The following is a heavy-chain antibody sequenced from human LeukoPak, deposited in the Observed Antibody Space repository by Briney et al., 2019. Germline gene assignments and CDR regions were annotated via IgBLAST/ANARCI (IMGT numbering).Heavy chain of an antibody. Sequence: PSETLSLTCTVSGGSISSYYWSWIRQPPGKGLEWIGYIYYSGSTSYNPSLKSRVTISVDTSKNQFSLKLSSVTAADTAVYYCARRHYRDYMDVWGKGTTVTVTS. CDR2: IYYSGST. J-gene: IGHJ6*03. V-gene: IGHV4-59*08. CDR3: ARRHYRDYMDV. D-gene: IGHD3-16*02. CDR1: GGSISSYY.